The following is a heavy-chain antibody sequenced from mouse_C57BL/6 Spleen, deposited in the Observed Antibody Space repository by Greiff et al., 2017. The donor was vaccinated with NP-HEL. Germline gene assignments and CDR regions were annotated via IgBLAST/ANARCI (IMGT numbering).Heavy chain of an antibody. CDR1: GFTFTDYY. V-gene: IGHV7-3*01. D-gene: IGHD4-1*01. Sequence: EVQLMESGGGLIQPGGSLSLSCAASGFTFTDYYMSWVRQPPGKALEWLGFIRHKANGYTTEYSSSVKGRFTTSRDTSPSILYLQMNARRDEDSDTDYCASAITGTVWFAYWGQGTLVTVSA. J-gene: IGHJ3*01. CDR3: ASAITGTVWFAY. CDR2: IRHKANGYTT.